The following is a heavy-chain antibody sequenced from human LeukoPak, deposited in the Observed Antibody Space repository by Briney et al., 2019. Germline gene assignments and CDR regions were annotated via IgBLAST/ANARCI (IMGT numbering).Heavy chain of an antibody. CDR2: INHSGST. J-gene: IGHJ3*02. CDR1: GGSFSGYY. Sequence: SETLSLTCAVYGGSFSGYYWSWIRQPPGKGLEWIGEINHSGSTNYNPSLKSRVTISVDTSKNQFSLKLSSVTAADTAVYYCARPMYYYDSSGYYYVSDAFDIWGQGTMVTVSS. V-gene: IGHV4-34*01. D-gene: IGHD3-22*01. CDR3: ARPMYYYDSSGYYYVSDAFDI.